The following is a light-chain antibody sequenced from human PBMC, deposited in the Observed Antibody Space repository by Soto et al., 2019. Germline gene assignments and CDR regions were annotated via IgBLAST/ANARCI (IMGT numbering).Light chain of an antibody. CDR1: QSVSSY. Sequence: EIVLTQSPATLSLSPGERATLSCRASQSVSSYLAWYQQKPGQAPRLLIYDASNRATGIPARFSGSGSGTEFTLTISSLQSEDFAVYYCQQRSNWPITFGQGTRLGI. V-gene: IGKV3-11*01. J-gene: IGKJ5*01. CDR2: DAS. CDR3: QQRSNWPIT.